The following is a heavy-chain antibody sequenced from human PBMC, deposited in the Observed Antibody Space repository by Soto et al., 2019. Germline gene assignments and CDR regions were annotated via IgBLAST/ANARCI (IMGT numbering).Heavy chain of an antibody. Sequence: EVQLVESGGGLVQPGGSLRLSCAASGFTVSSNYMSWVRQAPGKGLEWVSVIYSGGSTYYADSVKGRFTISRDNSKNTLYLQRNSLRAEDTAVYYCARAFDYYGSGSYKSLGYWGQVTLVTVSS. CDR2: IYSGGST. J-gene: IGHJ4*02. V-gene: IGHV3-66*01. CDR1: GFTVSSNY. D-gene: IGHD3-10*01. CDR3: ARAFDYYGSGSYKSLGY.